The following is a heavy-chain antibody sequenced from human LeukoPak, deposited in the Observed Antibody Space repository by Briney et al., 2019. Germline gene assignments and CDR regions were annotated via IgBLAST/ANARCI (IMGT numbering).Heavy chain of an antibody. J-gene: IGHJ4*02. D-gene: IGHD3-22*01. V-gene: IGHV4-34*01. CDR3: ARYDYDSSGYYLIDY. Sequence: PSETLSLTCAVYGGSFSGYYWSWIRQPPGRGLEWIGEINHSGGTNYNPSLKSRVTISVDTSKNQFSLKLSSVTAADTAVYYCARYDYDSSGYYLIDYWGQGTLVTVSS. CDR2: INHSGGT. CDR1: GGSFSGYY.